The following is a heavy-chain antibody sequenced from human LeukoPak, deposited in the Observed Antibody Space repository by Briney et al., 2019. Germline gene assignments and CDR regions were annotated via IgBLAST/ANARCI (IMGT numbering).Heavy chain of an antibody. CDR3: AELGIPMIGGV. CDR2: ISSSGSTI. D-gene: IGHD3-10*02. CDR1: GFTFSSYS. V-gene: IGHV3-48*04. J-gene: IGHJ6*04. Sequence: QPGGSLRLSCAASGFTFSSYSMNWVRQAPGKWLEWVSYISSSGSTIYYADSVKGRFTISRDNAKNSLYLQMKRLIAEHTSVDYRAELGIPMIGGVWGKGTTVTISS.